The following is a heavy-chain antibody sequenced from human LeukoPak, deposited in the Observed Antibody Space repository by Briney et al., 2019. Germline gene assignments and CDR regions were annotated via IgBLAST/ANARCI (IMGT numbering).Heavy chain of an antibody. J-gene: IGHJ4*02. CDR1: GFTFSDYY. Sequence: GGSLRLSCAASGFTFSDYYMSWIRQAPGKGLEWVSYISSRGSTIYYADSVKGRFTISRDNAKNSLYLRMNSLRAEDTAVYYCARDLVATTVAYDYWGQGTLVSVSS. CDR3: ARDLVATTVAYDY. V-gene: IGHV3-11*01. CDR2: ISSRGSTI. D-gene: IGHD5-24*01.